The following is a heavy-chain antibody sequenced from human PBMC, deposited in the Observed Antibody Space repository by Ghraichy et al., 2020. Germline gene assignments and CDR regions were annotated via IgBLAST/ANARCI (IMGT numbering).Heavy chain of an antibody. V-gene: IGHV3-23*01. Sequence: GGSLRLSCAASGFTFSSYAMSWVRQAPGKGLEWVSAISGSGGSTYYADSVKGRFTISRDNSKNTLYLQMKSLSAEDTAVYYGAKFDSGYVYYYYGMDVWGQGTTVTVSS. CDR2: ISGSGGST. J-gene: IGHJ6*02. CDR1: GFTFSSYA. D-gene: IGHD5-12*01. CDR3: AKFDSGYVYYYYGMDV.